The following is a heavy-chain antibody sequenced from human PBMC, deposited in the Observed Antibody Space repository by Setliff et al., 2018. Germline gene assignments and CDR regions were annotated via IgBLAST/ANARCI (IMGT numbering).Heavy chain of an antibody. CDR1: GHLFSISW. V-gene: IGHV5-51*01. J-gene: IGHJ3*01. Sequence: GESLKISCKDSGHLFSISWIGWVRQMPGKGLDWMGIIYPGDLQIKYSPSFHGRVTISADKSINTAYLEWSSLETSDTAMYYCASPSAGWTRPFDVWGQGTMVTVSS. CDR3: ASPSAGWTRPFDV. CDR2: IYPGDLQI. D-gene: IGHD3-3*01.